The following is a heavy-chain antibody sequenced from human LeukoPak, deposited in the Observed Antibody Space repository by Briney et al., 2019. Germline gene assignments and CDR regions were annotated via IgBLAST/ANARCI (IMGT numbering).Heavy chain of an antibody. CDR1: GYTFTGYY. CDR2: INPNSSGT. Sequence: ASVKVSCKASGYTFTGYYMHWVRQAPGQGLEWMGWINPNSSGTNYAQKFQGRVTMTRDTSISTAYMELTRLRSDDTAVYYCARSARAAVTRLNSNWFDPWGQGTLVTVSS. V-gene: IGHV1-2*02. D-gene: IGHD6-19*01. CDR3: ARSARAAVTRLNSNWFDP. J-gene: IGHJ5*02.